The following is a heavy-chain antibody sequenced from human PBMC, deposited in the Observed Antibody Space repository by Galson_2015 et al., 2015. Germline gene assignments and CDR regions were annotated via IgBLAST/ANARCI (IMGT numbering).Heavy chain of an antibody. V-gene: IGHV3-33*01. D-gene: IGHD1-26*01. J-gene: IGHJ4*02. CDR1: GFTFSSYG. CDR3: AREGYRVGAPDY. CDR2: IWYDGSNK. Sequence: SLRLSCAASGFTFSSYGMHWVRQAPGKGLEWVAVIWYDGSNKYYADSVKGRFTISRDNSKNTLYLQMNSLRAEDTAVYYCAREGYRVGAPDYWGQGTLVTVSS.